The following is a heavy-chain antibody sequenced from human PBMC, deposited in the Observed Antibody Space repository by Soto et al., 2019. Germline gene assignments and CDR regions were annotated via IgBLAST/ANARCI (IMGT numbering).Heavy chain of an antibody. CDR2: IYHSGST. J-gene: IGHJ5*02. D-gene: IGHD2-8*01. CDR1: GGSISSSNW. Sequence: SETLSLTCAVSGGSISSSNWWSWVRQPPGKGLEWIGEIYHSGSTNYNPSLKSRVTISVDKSKNQFSLKLSSVTAADTAVYFCAREASCTNGVCDNWFDPWGQGTRVTVSS. V-gene: IGHV4-4*02. CDR3: AREASCTNGVCDNWFDP.